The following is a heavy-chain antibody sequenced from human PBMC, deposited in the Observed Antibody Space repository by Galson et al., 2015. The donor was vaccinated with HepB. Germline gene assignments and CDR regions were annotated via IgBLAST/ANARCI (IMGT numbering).Heavy chain of an antibody. CDR3: ARGGGKLHLFDY. J-gene: IGHJ4*02. CDR1: GGSISSGGYY. V-gene: IGHV4-31*03. D-gene: IGHD1-7*01. Sequence: SLTCTVSGGSISSGGYYWSWIRHHSGEGLEWIGYIYYSGSTYYNPSLKSRVTISVDTSKNQFSLKLSSVTAADTAVYYCARGGGKLHLFDYWGQGTLVTVSS. CDR2: IYYSGST.